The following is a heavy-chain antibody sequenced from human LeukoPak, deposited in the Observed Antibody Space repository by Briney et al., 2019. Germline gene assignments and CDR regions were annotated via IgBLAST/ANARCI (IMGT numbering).Heavy chain of an antibody. V-gene: IGHV4-39*07. CDR2: INHSGST. D-gene: IGHD3-22*01. J-gene: IGHJ4*02. CDR3: ARGKAYYYDSSGYEFDY. CDR1: GGSISSSSYY. Sequence: PSETLSLTCTVSGGSISSSSYYWSWIRQPPGKGLEWIGEINHSGSTNYNPSLKSRVTISVDTSKNQFSLKLSSVTAADTAVYYCARGKAYYYDSSGYEFDYWGQGTLVTVSS.